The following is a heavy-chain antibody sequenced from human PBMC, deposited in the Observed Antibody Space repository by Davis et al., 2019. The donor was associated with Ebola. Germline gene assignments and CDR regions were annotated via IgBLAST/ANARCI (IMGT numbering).Heavy chain of an antibody. CDR1: GFTFSGSA. CDR2: IRSKANSYAT. J-gene: IGHJ6*02. D-gene: IGHD4-11*01. V-gene: IGHV3-73*01. CDR3: TLTTDNYYYYYGMDV. Sequence: GGSLRLSCAASGFTFSGSAMHWVRQASGKGLEWVGRIRSKANSYATAYAASVKGRFTISRDDSKNTAYLQMNSLKTEDTAVYYCTLTTDNYYYYYGMDVWGQGTTVTVSS.